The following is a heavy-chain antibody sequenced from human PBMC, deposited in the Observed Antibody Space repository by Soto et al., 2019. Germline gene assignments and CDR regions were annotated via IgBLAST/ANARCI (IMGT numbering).Heavy chain of an antibody. Sequence: QVQLVESGGGVVQPGRSLRLSCAASGFTFSMYVMHWVRQAPGKGLEWVAVMAYDGNREYYGDSVKGRVFVSRDNSKNTLYLQINSLRPEDTAVYYGARVGGSFYGSWDSWGQGALVTVSS. CDR3: ARVGGSFYGSWDS. V-gene: IGHV3-30-3*01. D-gene: IGHD1-26*01. CDR1: GFTFSMYV. J-gene: IGHJ4*02. CDR2: MAYDGNRE.